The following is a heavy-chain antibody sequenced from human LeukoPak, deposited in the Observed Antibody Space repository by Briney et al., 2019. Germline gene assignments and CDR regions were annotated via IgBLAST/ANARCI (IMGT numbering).Heavy chain of an antibody. CDR1: GGSFSGYY. CDR2: INHSGST. CDR3: ARGLSPRVNMVRGVRPPFRGVFDY. V-gene: IGHV4-34*01. J-gene: IGHJ4*02. Sequence: SETLSLTCAVYGGSFSGYYWSWIRQPPGKGLEWIGEINHSGSTNYNPSLKSRVTISVDTSKNQFSLKLSSVTAADTAVYYCARGLSPRVNMVRGVRPPFRGVFDYWGQGTLVTVSS. D-gene: IGHD3-10*01.